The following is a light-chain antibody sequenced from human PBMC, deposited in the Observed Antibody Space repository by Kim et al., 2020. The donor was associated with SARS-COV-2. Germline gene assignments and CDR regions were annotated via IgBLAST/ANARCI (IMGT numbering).Light chain of an antibody. V-gene: IGLV2-11*01. Sequence: QSALTQPRSVSGSPGQSVTISCTGTSSDVGGYNYVSWYQQHPGKAPKLMIYDVIKRPSGVPDHFSGSKSGNTASLTISGLQAEDEADYYCCSYAGSYTHWVFGGGTQLTVL. CDR3: CSYAGSYTHWV. J-gene: IGLJ3*02. CDR1: SSDVGGYNY. CDR2: DVI.